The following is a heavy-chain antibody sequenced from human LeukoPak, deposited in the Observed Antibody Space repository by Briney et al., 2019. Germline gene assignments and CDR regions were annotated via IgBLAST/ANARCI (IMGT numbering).Heavy chain of an antibody. D-gene: IGHD3-22*01. Sequence: PGGSLRLSCAASGFTFSNAWMNWVRQAPGKGLEWVGRIKSKTDGGTTDYAAPVKGRFTISRDDSKHTLYLQMNSLKTEDTAVYYCSTTYYYDSSEGYWGQGTLVTVSS. CDR2: IKSKTDGGTT. V-gene: IGHV3-15*07. CDR3: STTYYYDSSEGY. CDR1: GFTFSNAW. J-gene: IGHJ4*02.